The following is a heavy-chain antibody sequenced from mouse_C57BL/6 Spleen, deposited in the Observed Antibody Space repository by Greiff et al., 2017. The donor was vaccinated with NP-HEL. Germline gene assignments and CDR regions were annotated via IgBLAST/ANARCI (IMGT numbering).Heavy chain of an antibody. CDR3: ARDSSGYDAMDY. V-gene: IGHV1-82*01. CDR1: GYAFSSSW. Sequence: QVQLQQSGPELVKPGASVKISCKASGYAFSSSWMNWVKQRPGKGLEWIGRIYPGDGDTNYNGKFKGKATLTADKSSSTAYMQLISLTSDDSAVYFCARDSSGYDAMDYWGQGTSVTVSS. J-gene: IGHJ4*01. CDR2: IYPGDGDT. D-gene: IGHD3-2*02.